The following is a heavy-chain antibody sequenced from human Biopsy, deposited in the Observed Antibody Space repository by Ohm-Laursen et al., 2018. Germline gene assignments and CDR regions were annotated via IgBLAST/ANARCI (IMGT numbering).Heavy chain of an antibody. J-gene: IGHJ4*02. CDR1: GFTFSGFS. Sequence: FPRLSCSASGFTFSGFSMNWVRQAPGKGLEWVSSISASGNHIYYTDSVKGRFTVSRDNGKNSVYLQMNSLRVEDTAVYYCARDGEAKYCKHGVCPSDFWGQGTLVTVSS. CDR2: ISASGNHI. CDR3: ARDGEAKYCKHGVCPSDF. D-gene: IGHD2-8*01. V-gene: IGHV3-21*01.